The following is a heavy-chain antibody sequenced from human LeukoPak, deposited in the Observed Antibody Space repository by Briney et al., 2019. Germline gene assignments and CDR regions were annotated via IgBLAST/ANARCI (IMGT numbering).Heavy chain of an antibody. CDR2: FDPEDGET. Sequence: PVASVKVSCKVSGYTLTELSMHWVRQAPGKGLEWMGGFDPEDGETIYAQKFQGRVTMTEDTSTDTAYMELSSLRSEDTAVYYCATLYNWNDGVAFDYWGQGTLVTVSS. D-gene: IGHD1-1*01. J-gene: IGHJ4*02. CDR3: ATLYNWNDGVAFDY. CDR1: GYTLTELS. V-gene: IGHV1-24*01.